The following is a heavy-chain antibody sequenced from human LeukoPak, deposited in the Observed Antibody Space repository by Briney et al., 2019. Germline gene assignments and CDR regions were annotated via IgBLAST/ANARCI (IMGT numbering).Heavy chain of an antibody. CDR2: IYHSGST. CDR3: ARGAEMATIDYYYYGMDV. V-gene: IGHV4-4*02. J-gene: IGHJ6*02. CDR1: GGSISSSNW. Sequence: SETLSLTCAVSGGSISSSNWWSLVRQPPGKGLEWIGEIYHSGSTNYNPSLKSRVTISVDKSKNQFSLKLSSVTAADTAVYYCARGAEMATIDYYYYGMDVWGQGTTVTVSS. D-gene: IGHD5-24*01.